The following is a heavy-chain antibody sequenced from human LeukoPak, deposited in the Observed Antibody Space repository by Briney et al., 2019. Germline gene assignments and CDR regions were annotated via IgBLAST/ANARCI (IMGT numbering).Heavy chain of an antibody. Sequence: SETLSLTCSVSGGSISNYYWSWIRQPPGKGLEWIGYAHYSGSTNYNPSLESRVTISVDTSKNQFSLKLSSVTAADTAVYYCARTTEGYCRGRSCYSYYYYMDVWGKGTTVTVSS. CDR1: GGSISNYY. J-gene: IGHJ6*03. CDR2: AHYSGST. CDR3: ARTTEGYCRGRSCYSYYYYMDV. D-gene: IGHD2-15*01. V-gene: IGHV4-59*01.